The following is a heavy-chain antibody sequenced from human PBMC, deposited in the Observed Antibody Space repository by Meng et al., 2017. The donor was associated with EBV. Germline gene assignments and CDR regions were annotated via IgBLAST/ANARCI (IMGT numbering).Heavy chain of an antibody. CDR3: ARAEIAAAGRLDY. CDR1: GGTFSSYA. CDR2: IIPIFGTA. V-gene: IGHV1-69*06. Sequence: VHVVHAGAEGKKPGSPVEVSCKASGGTFSSYAISWVRQAPGQGLEWMGGIIPIFGTANYAQKFQGRVTITADKSTSTAYMELSSLRSEDTAVYYCARAEIAAAGRLDYWGQGTLVTVSS. D-gene: IGHD6-13*01. J-gene: IGHJ4*02.